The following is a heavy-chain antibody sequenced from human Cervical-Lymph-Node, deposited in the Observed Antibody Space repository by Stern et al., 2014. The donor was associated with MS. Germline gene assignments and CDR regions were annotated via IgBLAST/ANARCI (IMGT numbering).Heavy chain of an antibody. Sequence: EVQLVESGGGLVQPGGSRRLSCAASGFTFGRYWMNWVRQAPGKGLEWVANIKEDGSETYYVDSVKGRFTISRDNAKNSLYLQMNSLRAEDTAVYYCARGSDTWGQGTLVTVSS. J-gene: IGHJ5*02. CDR3: ARGSDT. CDR1: GFTFGRYW. CDR2: IKEDGSET. D-gene: IGHD2-15*01. V-gene: IGHV3-7*01.